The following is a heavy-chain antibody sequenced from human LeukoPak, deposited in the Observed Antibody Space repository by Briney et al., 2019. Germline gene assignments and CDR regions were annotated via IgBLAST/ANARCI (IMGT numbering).Heavy chain of an antibody. D-gene: IGHD3-16*01. CDR2: IRYDGSNK. J-gene: IGHJ4*02. CDR3: AKDGEITFGGVMIGYFDY. Sequence: GGSLRLSCAASGFTFSSYGMHWVRRAPGKGLEWVAFIRYDGSNKYYADSVKGRFTISRDNSKNTLYLQMNSLRAEDTAVYYCAKDGEITFGGVMIGYFDYWGQGTLVTVSS. V-gene: IGHV3-30*02. CDR1: GFTFSSYG.